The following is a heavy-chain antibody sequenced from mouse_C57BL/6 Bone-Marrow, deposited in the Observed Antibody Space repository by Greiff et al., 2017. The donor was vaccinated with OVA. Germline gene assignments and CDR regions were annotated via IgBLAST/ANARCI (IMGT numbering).Heavy chain of an antibody. D-gene: IGHD1-1*01. CDR3: TSSSYTWCAY. Sequence: VQLQQSGAELVRPGASVKLSCTASGFNIKDDYMHWVKQRPEQGLEWIGWIDPENGDTEYASKFQGKATITADTSSNTAYLQLSSLTSEDTAVYYCTSSSYTWCAYWGQGTLVTVSA. CDR2: IDPENGDT. J-gene: IGHJ3*01. CDR1: GFNIKDDY. V-gene: IGHV14-4*01.